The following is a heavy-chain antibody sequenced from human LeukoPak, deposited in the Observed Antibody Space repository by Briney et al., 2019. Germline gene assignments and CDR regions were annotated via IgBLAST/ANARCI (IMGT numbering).Heavy chain of an antibody. CDR2: ISSSSSYI. CDR1: GFTFSSYS. V-gene: IGHV3-21*01. Sequence: PGGSLRLSCAASGFTFSSYSMNWVRQAPGKGLEWVSSISSSSSYIYYADSLKGRFTISRDNAKNSLYLQMNSLRAEDTAVYYCARGDRLGAALLASFDYWGQGTLVTVSS. J-gene: IGHJ4*02. CDR3: ARGDRLGAALLASFDY. D-gene: IGHD3-16*01.